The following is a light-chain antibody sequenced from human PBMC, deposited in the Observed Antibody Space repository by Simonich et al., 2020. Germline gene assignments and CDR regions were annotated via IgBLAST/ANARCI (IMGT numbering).Light chain of an antibody. CDR3: NSRDSSGNHVV. Sequence: SSELTQDPAVSVALGQTVRIPCQGDSLRSYYASWYQQKPGQAPVLVISGNNTRPSGIPYRFSGSSSGNTASLTITGAQAEDEADYYCNSRDSSGNHVVFGGGTKLTVL. CDR2: GNN. CDR1: SLRSYY. J-gene: IGLJ2*01. V-gene: IGLV3-19*01.